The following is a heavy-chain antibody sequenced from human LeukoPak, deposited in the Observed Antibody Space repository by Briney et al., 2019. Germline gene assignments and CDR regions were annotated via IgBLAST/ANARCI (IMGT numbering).Heavy chain of an antibody. CDR1: GGSISCYY. CDR3: ARDNGGSYSHHFDY. D-gene: IGHD1-26*01. V-gene: IGHV4-4*07. Sequence: SETLSLTCTVSGGSISCYYGSGIRQPAGRGLEWFGRIYTSGSTNYNPSLKSRVTMSVDTSKNQFSLKLSSVTAADTAVYYCARDNGGSYSHHFDYWGQGTLVTVSS. CDR2: IYTSGST. J-gene: IGHJ4*02.